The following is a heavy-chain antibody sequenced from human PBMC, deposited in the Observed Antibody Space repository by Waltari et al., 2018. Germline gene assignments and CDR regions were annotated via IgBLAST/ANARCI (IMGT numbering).Heavy chain of an antibody. D-gene: IGHD4-17*01. V-gene: IGHV3-7*01. CDR2: LNQDGSAK. J-gene: IGHJ4*02. CDR1: GFTFTTYW. Sequence: EVQLVESGGGLVQPGGSLRLSCAASGFTFTTYWMAWVRQAPGEGLGGVANLNQDGSAKFYVESVKGRFTISRDNTKNSLFLQMNSLRAEDTAVYYCARGVSGDSGPADYWGQGTLVTVSS. CDR3: ARGVSGDSGPADY.